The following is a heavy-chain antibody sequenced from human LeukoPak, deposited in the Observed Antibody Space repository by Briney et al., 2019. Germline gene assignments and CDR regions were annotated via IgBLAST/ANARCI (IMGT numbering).Heavy chain of an antibody. V-gene: IGHV3-48*02. CDR2: ISGASSSI. Sequence: GGSLRLSCAASGFTLSGYGMNWVSHAPGKGLEWVSYISGASSSIYYADSVRGRFTISRDNAKNSLYLQMNSLRDDDTAVYYCARGLSTCDYWGQGTLVTVSS. D-gene: IGHD3-10*01. CDR3: ARGLSTCDY. CDR1: GFTLSGYG. J-gene: IGHJ4*02.